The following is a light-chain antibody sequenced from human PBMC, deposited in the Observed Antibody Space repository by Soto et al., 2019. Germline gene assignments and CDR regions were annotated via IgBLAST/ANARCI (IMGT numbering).Light chain of an antibody. J-gene: IGKJ4*01. CDR3: QQYDNLPPRLT. CDR2: DAS. Sequence: DIQMSESPSSLSVSVGNRVTITCQARHNMSNYLNWYQQKPGKAPKLLIYDASNLETGVPSRFSGSGYGKDFTFTISRLQPEDSATFYSQQYDNLPPRLTFGGGTRVDI. V-gene: IGKV1-33*01. CDR1: HNMSNY.